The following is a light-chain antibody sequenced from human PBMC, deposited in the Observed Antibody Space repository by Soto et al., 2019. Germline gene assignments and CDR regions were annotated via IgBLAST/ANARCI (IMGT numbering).Light chain of an antibody. CDR1: QAITDN. J-gene: IGKJ4*01. CDR2: EES. CDR3: QQVKSYPRT. V-gene: IGKV1-9*01. Sequence: EIQLTQLRSSLSASVGDRVTITCRASQAITDNLAWYQQKPGNPPRLLIYEESTLHSGVPSRFSGRKVGTQFILTIVSLQPEDFATYYCQQVKSYPRTFGGGTKVDIK.